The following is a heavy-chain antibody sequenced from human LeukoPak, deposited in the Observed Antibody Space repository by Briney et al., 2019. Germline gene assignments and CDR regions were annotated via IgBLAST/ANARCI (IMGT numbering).Heavy chain of an antibody. D-gene: IGHD2-2*01. V-gene: IGHV3-23*01. CDR1: GFTFSKNA. J-gene: IGHJ4*02. Sequence: GGSLRLSCTASGFTFSKNAVSWVRQAPGKGLEWVSAISGSGGSTYYADSVKGRFTISRDNSKNTLYLQMNSLRAEDTAVYYCAKDHGDIVVVPAAGPFDYWGQGTLVTVSS. CDR2: ISGSGGST. CDR3: AKDHGDIVVVPAAGPFDY.